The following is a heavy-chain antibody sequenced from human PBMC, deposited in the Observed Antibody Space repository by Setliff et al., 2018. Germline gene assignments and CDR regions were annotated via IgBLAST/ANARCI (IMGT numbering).Heavy chain of an antibody. J-gene: IGHJ6*02. V-gene: IGHV4-59*01. CDR3: ARDRTAYSYGLDV. Sequence: SETLSLTCTVSGGSISPYFWSWIRQSPGKGLEWIGHIYHNGNTNFNPSLKTRVTMSVDTSKNQFALNLRSVTAADSAVYYCARDRTAYSYGLDVWGQGTTVTVSS. D-gene: IGHD5-18*01. CDR2: IYHNGNT. CDR1: GGSISPYF.